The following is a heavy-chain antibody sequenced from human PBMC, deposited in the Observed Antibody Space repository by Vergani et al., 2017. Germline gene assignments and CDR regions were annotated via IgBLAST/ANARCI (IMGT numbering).Heavy chain of an antibody. D-gene: IGHD4-11*01. CDR1: GGSFTSYH. CDR3: ARVNTETNGHLYYYYYMDD. V-gene: IGHV4-34*01. CDR2: IDHTGRP. Sequence: QVQLQQWGGGLLKPSETLSLTCVVNGGSFTSYHWTWIRQSPGEGLEWVGDIDHTGRPDSNPSLKSRLTMSVDKSRNQFSLTLNSVTATDTAIYFCARVNTETNGHLYYYYYMDDWGQGTAVTVS. J-gene: IGHJ6*03.